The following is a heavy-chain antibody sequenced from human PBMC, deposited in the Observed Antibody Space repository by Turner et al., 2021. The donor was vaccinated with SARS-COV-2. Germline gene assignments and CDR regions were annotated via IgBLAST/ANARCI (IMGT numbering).Heavy chain of an antibody. D-gene: IGHD6-19*01. CDR1: GGTFSSYA. J-gene: IGHJ6*02. CDR2: IIPIFGTP. V-gene: IGHV1-69*01. CDR3: ATGVAVAGTPSRYYYYYGMDV. Sequence: QVRLVQSGAEVKKPGSSVKVSCKASGGTFSSYASSWVRQAPGQGLEWMGGIIPIFGTPNYAQKFQGRDTITAGECTSTAYMELSRLRSEDTAVYYCATGVAVAGTPSRYYYYYGMDVWGQGTTVTVSS.